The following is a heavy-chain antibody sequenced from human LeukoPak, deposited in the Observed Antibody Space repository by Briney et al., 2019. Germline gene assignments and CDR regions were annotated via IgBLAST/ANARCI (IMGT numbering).Heavy chain of an antibody. V-gene: IGHV1-18*01. D-gene: IGHD4/OR15-4a*01. Sequence: ASVKVSCKASGYTFTSHGFSWVRQAPGQGLEWMGWISAYNGNTNYAQKLQGRVTMTTDTSTSTAYMELRSLRSDDTAMYYCARASRVRPTLTAFDIWGQGTVVTVSS. CDR2: ISAYNGNT. CDR3: ARASRVRPTLTAFDI. J-gene: IGHJ3*02. CDR1: GYTFTSHG.